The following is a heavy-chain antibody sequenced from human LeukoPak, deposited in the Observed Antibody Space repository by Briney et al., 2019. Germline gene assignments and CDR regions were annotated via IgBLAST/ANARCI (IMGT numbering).Heavy chain of an antibody. V-gene: IGHV4-39*07. D-gene: IGHD4-17*01. J-gene: IGHJ6*03. CDR2: IYYSGST. CDR3: ARGYGDYGYYYYYMDV. CDR1: GGSISSSSYY. Sequence: SETLSLTCTVSGGSISSSSYYWGWIRQPPGKGLEWIGSIYYSGSTYYNPSLKSRVTISVDTSKNQFSLKLSSVTAADTAVYYCARGYGDYGYYYYYMDVWGKGTTVTVSS.